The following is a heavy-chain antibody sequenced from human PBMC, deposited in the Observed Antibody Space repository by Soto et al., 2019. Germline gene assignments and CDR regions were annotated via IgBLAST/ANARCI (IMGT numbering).Heavy chain of an antibody. Sequence: SETLSLTCTVSGGSISSYYWSWIRQPPGKGLEWIGYIYYSGSTNYNPSLKSRVTISVDTSKNQFSLKLSSVTAADTAVYYCARATYYYGSGSYYIAYYMDVWGKGTTVTVSS. CDR1: GGSISSYY. V-gene: IGHV4-59*08. D-gene: IGHD3-10*01. CDR2: IYYSGST. CDR3: ARATYYYGSGSYYIAYYMDV. J-gene: IGHJ6*03.